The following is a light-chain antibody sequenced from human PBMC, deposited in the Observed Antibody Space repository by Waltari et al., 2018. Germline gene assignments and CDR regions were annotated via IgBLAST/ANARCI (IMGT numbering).Light chain of an antibody. CDR3: LQYGSSPWT. V-gene: IGKV3-20*01. CDR1: QSISSNY. CDR2: GAS. Sequence: EIVLTQSPGTLSLSPGERVTISCRASQSISSNYLAWYQQKPGQAPRLLLYGASNRATGIPNRFSGSGSGTAFSLTVSRLEPEDFAVYYCLQYGSSPWTFGRGTKVEIK. J-gene: IGKJ1*01.